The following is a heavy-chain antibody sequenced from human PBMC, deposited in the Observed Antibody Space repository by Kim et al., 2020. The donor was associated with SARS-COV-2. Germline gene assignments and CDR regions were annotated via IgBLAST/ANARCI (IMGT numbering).Heavy chain of an antibody. D-gene: IGHD1-1*01. J-gene: IGHJ4*02. CDR1: GYSFTDYY. V-gene: IGHV1-2*02. CDR2: INPNSGGT. CDR3: ARGGALHTGAPGLNDY. Sequence: ASVKVSCKPSGYSFTDYYMHWVRQAPGQGLEWMGWINPNSGGTNYAQKFQGRVTMTRDTSTSTTYMELTSLMSDDTAVYYCARGGALHTGAPGLNDYWGQGTLVTVSS.